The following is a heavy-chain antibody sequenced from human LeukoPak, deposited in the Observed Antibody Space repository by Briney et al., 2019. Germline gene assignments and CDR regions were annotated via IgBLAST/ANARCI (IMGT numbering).Heavy chain of an antibody. D-gene: IGHD1-1*01. J-gene: IGHJ6*03. Sequence: SETLSLTCTVSGGSISNYYWNWIRQPPGKGLEWIGYIYYTGSTNYNPSLKSRVTMSVDTSKNQFSLNLKSVTAADTAVYYCARGVGTSYYYYYYYMDVWGKGTTVTISS. CDR3: ARGVGTSYYYYYYYMDV. CDR1: GGSISNYY. CDR2: IYYTGST. V-gene: IGHV4-59*01.